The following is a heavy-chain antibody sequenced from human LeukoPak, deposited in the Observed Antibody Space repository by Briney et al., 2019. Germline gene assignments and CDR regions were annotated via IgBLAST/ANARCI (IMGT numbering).Heavy chain of an antibody. Sequence: ASVKVSCKASGYTFTGYFMHWVRQAPGQGLEWMGWINPGSGVTKYAQKFQGRVTMTRDTSISTAYMELSRLRSDDTAVYYCSRGVVVAADPTDVWGKGTTVTVPS. J-gene: IGHJ6*04. CDR2: INPGSGVT. CDR1: GYTFTGYF. V-gene: IGHV1-2*02. CDR3: SRGVVVAADPTDV. D-gene: IGHD2-15*01.